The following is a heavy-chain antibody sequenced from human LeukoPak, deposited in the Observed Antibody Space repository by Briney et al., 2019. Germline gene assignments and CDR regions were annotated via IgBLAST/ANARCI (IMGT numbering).Heavy chain of an antibody. V-gene: IGHV4-34*01. J-gene: IGHJ4*02. CDR1: GGSFSGYY. CDR2: INHSGST. CDR3: ARGLNPLSSWFSY. Sequence: LETLSLTCAVYGGSFSGYYWSWIRQPPGKGLEWIGEINHSGSTNYNPSLKSRVTISVDTSKNQFSLKLSSVAAADTAVYYCARGLNPLSSWFSYWGQGTLVTVSS. D-gene: IGHD6-13*01.